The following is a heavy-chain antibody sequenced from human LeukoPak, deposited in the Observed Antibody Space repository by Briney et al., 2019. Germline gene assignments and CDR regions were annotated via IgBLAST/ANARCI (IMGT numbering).Heavy chain of an antibody. CDR2: ISGSGGST. D-gene: IGHD6-13*01. V-gene: IGHV3-23*01. CDR1: GFTFSSYA. J-gene: IGHJ4*02. CDR3: AKIGRYIAAAGAFDY. Sequence: GGSLRLSYAASGFTFSSYAMSWVRQAPGKGLEWVSAISGSGGSTYYADSVKGRFTISRDNSKNTLYLQMNSLRAEDTAVYYCAKIGRYIAAAGAFDYWGQGTLVTVSS.